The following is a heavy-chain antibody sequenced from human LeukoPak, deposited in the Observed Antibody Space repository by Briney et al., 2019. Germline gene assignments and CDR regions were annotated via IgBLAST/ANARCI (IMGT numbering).Heavy chain of an antibody. Sequence: GGSLRLSCAASGFTFSSYSMNWVRQAPGKGLEWVSYISSSGSTIYYADSVKGRFTISRDNAKNSLYLQMNSLRAEDTAVYYCAREGYCSGGSCYTVGYMDVWGKGTTVTISS. D-gene: IGHD2-15*01. CDR3: AREGYCSGGSCYTVGYMDV. CDR1: GFTFSSYS. J-gene: IGHJ6*03. CDR2: ISSSGSTI. V-gene: IGHV3-48*04.